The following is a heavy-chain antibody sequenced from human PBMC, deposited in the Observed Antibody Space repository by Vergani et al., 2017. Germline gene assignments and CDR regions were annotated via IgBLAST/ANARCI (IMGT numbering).Heavy chain of an antibody. V-gene: IGHV3-66*01. CDR2: IYSGGST. CDR1: GFTFSDHY. D-gene: IGHD6-13*01. Sequence: VQLVESGGGLVKPGGSLRLSCAASGFTFSDHYMSWVRQAPGKGLEWVSVIYSGGSTYYADSVKGRFTISRDNSKNTLYLQMNSLRVEDTAVYYCAREGYNNTWYRYWGQGTLVTVSS. CDR3: AREGYNNTWYRY. J-gene: IGHJ4*02.